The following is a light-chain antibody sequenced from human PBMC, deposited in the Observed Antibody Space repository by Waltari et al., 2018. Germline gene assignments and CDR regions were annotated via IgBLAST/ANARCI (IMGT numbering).Light chain of an antibody. CDR2: EVT. J-gene: IGLJ1*01. Sequence: QSGLTQPASVSGSPGQSITISCPGTSSDVGHYNLVSWYQQYPGKAPKLMVYEVTKRTSGVSDRFSGSKSGNTASLTISGLQSEDEADYYCCSYAGLGIYVFGTGTKVTVL. CDR1: SSDVGHYNL. V-gene: IGLV2-23*02. CDR3: CSYAGLGIYV.